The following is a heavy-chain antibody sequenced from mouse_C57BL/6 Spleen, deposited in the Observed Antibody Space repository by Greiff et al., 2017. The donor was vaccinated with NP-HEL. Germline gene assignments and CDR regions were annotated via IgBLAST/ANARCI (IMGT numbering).Heavy chain of an antibody. V-gene: IGHV2-5*01. CDR3: AKNRGYDYDYAMDY. D-gene: IGHD2-4*01. CDR2: IWRGGST. J-gene: IGHJ4*01. Sequence: VQLQESGPGLVQPSQSLSITCTVSGFSLTSYGVHWVRQSPGKGLEWLGVIWRGGSTDYNAAFMSRLSITKDNSKSQVFFKMNSLQADDTAIYYCAKNRGYDYDYAMDYWGQGTSVTVSS. CDR1: GFSLTSYG.